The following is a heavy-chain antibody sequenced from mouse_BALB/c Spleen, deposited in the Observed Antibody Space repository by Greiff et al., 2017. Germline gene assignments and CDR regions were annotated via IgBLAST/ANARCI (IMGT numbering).Heavy chain of an antibody. V-gene: IGHV1-7*01. CDR2: INPSTGYT. J-gene: IGHJ4*01. CDR3: GRARARAMDY. Sequence: VQLQQSGAELAKPGASVKMSCKASGYTFTSYWMHWVKQRPGQGLEWIGYINPSTGYTEYNQKFKDKATLTADKSSSTAYMQLCSLTSEDSAVYYCGRARARAMDYWGQGTSVTVSS. CDR1: GYTFTSYW. D-gene: IGHD3-1*01.